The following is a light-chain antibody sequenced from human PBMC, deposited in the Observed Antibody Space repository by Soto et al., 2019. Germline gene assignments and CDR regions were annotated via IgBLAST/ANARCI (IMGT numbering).Light chain of an antibody. Sequence: EIVMTQSPATLSVSPGERATLSCRASKRISSTLAWYQQKPGQAPRLLIYGASTRATGIPARFSGSGSGTEFTLTISSLQSEDFAVYYCQQYNNWPWTFGQGTKVEIK. CDR1: KRISST. CDR3: QQYNNWPWT. V-gene: IGKV3-15*01. J-gene: IGKJ1*01. CDR2: GAS.